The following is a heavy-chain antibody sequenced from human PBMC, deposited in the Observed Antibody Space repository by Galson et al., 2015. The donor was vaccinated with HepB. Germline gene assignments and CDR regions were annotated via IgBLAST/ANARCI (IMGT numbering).Heavy chain of an antibody. V-gene: IGHV5-51*01. J-gene: IGHJ3*02. CDR2: IYPGDSDT. Sequence: QSGAEVKKPGESLKISCKGSGYSFTSYWIGWVRQVPGKGLEWMGIIYPGDSDTRYSPSFQGQVTISADKSISTAYLQWSSLKASDTAMYYCARRARVVRGVKSGAFDIWGQGTMVTVSS. CDR3: ARRARVVRGVKSGAFDI. CDR1: GYSFTSYW. D-gene: IGHD3-10*01.